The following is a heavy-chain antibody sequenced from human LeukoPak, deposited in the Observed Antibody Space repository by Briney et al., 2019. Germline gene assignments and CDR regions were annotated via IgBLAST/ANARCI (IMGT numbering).Heavy chain of an antibody. Sequence: AGGSLRLSRAAPGFTFSASDMNWVRQAPGKGLGWVSYISRDSAFVYYADSVKGRLTISRDNAKNSLYLQMESLRGEDTAVYYCARDDALTARAAGMDVWGIGTTVTVSS. V-gene: IGHV3-21*01. CDR1: GFTFSASD. J-gene: IGHJ6*04. D-gene: IGHD6-6*01. CDR3: ARDDALTARAAGMDV. CDR2: ISRDSAFV.